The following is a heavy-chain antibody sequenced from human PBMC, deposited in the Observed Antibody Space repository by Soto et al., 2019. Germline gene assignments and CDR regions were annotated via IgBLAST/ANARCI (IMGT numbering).Heavy chain of an antibody. J-gene: IGHJ4*02. Sequence: GGSLRLSCAASGFTFSSYAMHWVRQAPGKGLEWVAVISYDGSNKYYADSVKGRFTISRDNSKNTLYLQMNSLRAEDTAVYYCAREYSSGWDNYFDYWGQGTLVTVSS. D-gene: IGHD6-19*01. CDR3: AREYSSGWDNYFDY. CDR2: ISYDGSNK. V-gene: IGHV3-30-3*01. CDR1: GFTFSSYA.